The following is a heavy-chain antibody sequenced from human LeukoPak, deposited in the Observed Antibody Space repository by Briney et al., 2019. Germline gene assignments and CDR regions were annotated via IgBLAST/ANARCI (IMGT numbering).Heavy chain of an antibody. CDR3: ARADRYCSSTSCYLLAFDY. D-gene: IGHD2-2*01. V-gene: IGHV3-21*01. Sequence: GGALRLSCAASGFTFSSYSMNWVRQAPGKGREWVSSINSSSRYIYYADSVKGRFTISIDNAKSSLYLQMNSLRAEDTAVYYCARADRYCSSTSCYLLAFDYWGQGTLVTVSS. CDR2: INSSSRYI. CDR1: GFTFSSYS. J-gene: IGHJ4*02.